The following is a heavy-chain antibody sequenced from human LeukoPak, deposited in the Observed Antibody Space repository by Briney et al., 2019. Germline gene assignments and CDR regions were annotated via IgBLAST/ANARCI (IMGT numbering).Heavy chain of an antibody. J-gene: IGHJ4*02. V-gene: IGHV3-7*01. CDR2: IKQDGSEK. CDR3: ARDPNPRQAVDY. CDR1: GFTFSSYW. Sequence: PGGSLRLSCAASGFTFSSYWMRWVRQAPGKGLEWVANIKQDGSEKNYVDSVKGRFTISRDNAKNSLYLQMNSLRAEDTAVYYCARDPNPRQAVDYWGQGTLVTVSS.